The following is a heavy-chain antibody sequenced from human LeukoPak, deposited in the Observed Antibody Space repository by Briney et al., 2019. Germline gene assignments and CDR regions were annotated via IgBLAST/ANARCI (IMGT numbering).Heavy chain of an antibody. Sequence: PGGSLRPSCAASGFTFDDYAMHWVRQAPGKGLEWVSGISWNSGSIGYADSVKGRFTISRDNAKNSLYLQMNSLRAEDMALYYCAKIAAAGYFDYWGQGTLVTVSS. CDR2: ISWNSGSI. CDR3: AKIAAAGYFDY. J-gene: IGHJ4*02. D-gene: IGHD6-13*01. CDR1: GFTFDDYA. V-gene: IGHV3-9*03.